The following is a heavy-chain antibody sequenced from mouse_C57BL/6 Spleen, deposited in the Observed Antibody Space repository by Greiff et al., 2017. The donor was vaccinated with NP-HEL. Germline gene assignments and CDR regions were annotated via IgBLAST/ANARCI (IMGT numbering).Heavy chain of an antibody. CDR1: GYTFTSYW. CDR3: ARKGGYGNYEFDY. Sequence: QVQLQQSGAELVMPGASVKLSCKASGYTFTSYWMHWVKQRPGQGLEWIGEIDPSDSYTNYNQKFKGKSTLTVDKSSSTAYMQLSSLTSEDSAVYYCARKGGYGNYEFDYWGQGTTLTVSS. CDR2: IDPSDSYT. J-gene: IGHJ2*01. V-gene: IGHV1-69*01. D-gene: IGHD2-1*01.